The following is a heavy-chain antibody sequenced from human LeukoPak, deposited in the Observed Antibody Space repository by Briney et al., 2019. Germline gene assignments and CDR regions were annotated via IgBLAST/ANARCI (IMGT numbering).Heavy chain of an antibody. V-gene: IGHV4-34*01. CDR3: ARAEYCSSTSCYTVEYYFDY. J-gene: IGHJ4*02. CDR1: RGSFSGYY. Sequence: LDTLSLTCVVCRGSFSGYYWRWIRQPPGKGLEWIGEINHSGSTNYHPPLNSRVTISLDTSKNQFSLKLSSVTAADTAVYYCARAEYCSSTSCYTVEYYFDYWGQGTLVTVSS. CDR2: INHSGST. D-gene: IGHD2-2*02.